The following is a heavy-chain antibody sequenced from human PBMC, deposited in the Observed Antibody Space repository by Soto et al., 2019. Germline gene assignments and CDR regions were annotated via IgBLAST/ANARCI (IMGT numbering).Heavy chain of an antibody. CDR2: IIPIFGTA. CDR1: GGTFSSYA. D-gene: IGHD2-2*02. V-gene: IGHV1-69*13. J-gene: IGHJ6*02. CDR3: ARGSIVVVPAAILLYYYYGMDV. Sequence: SVKVSCKASGGTFSSYAISWVRQAPGQGLEWMGGIIPIFGTANYAQKFQGRVTITADEYTSTAYMELSSLRSEDTAVYYCARGSIVVVPAAILLYYYYGMDVWGQGTTVTVSS.